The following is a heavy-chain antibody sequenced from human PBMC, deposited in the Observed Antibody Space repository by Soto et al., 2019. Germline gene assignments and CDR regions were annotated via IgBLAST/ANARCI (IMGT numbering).Heavy chain of an antibody. CDR2: VSHDGSNK. J-gene: IGHJ5*02. CDR3: ARDGLPDDFRSGGYWFDP. CDR1: GFTFSTFA. V-gene: IGHV3-30-3*01. D-gene: IGHD3-3*01. Sequence: QVQLVESGGDVVQPGRSLRLSCAASGFTFSTFALHWVRQAPGKGLEWVALVSHDGSNKYYADSVKGRFTISRDSSKHTLYMQMNSLRVEDTAVYYCARDGLPDDFRSGGYWFDPWGQGTLVTVSS.